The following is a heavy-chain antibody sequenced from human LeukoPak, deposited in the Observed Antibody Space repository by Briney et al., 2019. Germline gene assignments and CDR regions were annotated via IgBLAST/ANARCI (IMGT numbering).Heavy chain of an antibody. D-gene: IGHD6-13*01. CDR1: GYTFTSYA. Sequence: ASVKVSCKASGYTFTSYAMHWVRQAPGQRLEWMGWINAGNGNTKYSQKFQGRVTITRDTSASTAYMELSSLRSEDTAVYYCARQQLGRNTYFDYWGQGTLVTVFS. CDR3: ARQQLGRNTYFDY. J-gene: IGHJ4*02. V-gene: IGHV1-3*01. CDR2: INAGNGNT.